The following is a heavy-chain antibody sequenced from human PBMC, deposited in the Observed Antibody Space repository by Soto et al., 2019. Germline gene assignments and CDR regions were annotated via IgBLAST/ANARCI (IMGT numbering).Heavy chain of an antibody. Sequence: ASVKVSCKASGYTFTGYYLHWVRQAPGQGLEWMGWTNPNSGGTNYAQKFQGRVTMTRDTSISTAYMELSRLRSDDTAVYYCARDSRTYSSGWNWFDPWGQGTLVTVS. CDR2: TNPNSGGT. D-gene: IGHD6-19*01. CDR1: GYTFTGYY. J-gene: IGHJ5*02. V-gene: IGHV1-2*02. CDR3: ARDSRTYSSGWNWFDP.